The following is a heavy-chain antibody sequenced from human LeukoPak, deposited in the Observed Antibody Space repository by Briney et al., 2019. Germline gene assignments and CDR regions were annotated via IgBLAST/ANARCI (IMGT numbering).Heavy chain of an antibody. V-gene: IGHV3-11*04. CDR3: ARDSMVRGGLDY. Sequence: GGSLRLSCAVSGFIFSDYYMSWIRQAPGKGLEWVSYISSGGSTISHADSVKGRFTISRDNAKNSLYLQMNSLRAEDTAVYYCARDSMVRGGLDYWGQGTLVTVSS. J-gene: IGHJ4*02. D-gene: IGHD3-10*01. CDR1: GFIFSDYY. CDR2: ISSGGSTI.